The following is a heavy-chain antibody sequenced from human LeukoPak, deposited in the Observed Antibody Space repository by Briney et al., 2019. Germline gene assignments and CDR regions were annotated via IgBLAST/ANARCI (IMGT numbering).Heavy chain of an antibody. D-gene: IGHD2-15*01. CDR2: ISYSGST. CDR3: ARGRILGYYFDY. J-gene: IGHJ4*02. V-gene: IGHV4-39*07. Sequence: SETLSLTCTVSGGSISSSNSFWDWIRQSRGKGLQWTGSISYSGSTYYNPSLKSRVTISVDRSKNQSSLKLSSVTAADTAVYYCARGRILGYYFDYWGQGTLVTVSS. CDR1: GGSISSSNSF.